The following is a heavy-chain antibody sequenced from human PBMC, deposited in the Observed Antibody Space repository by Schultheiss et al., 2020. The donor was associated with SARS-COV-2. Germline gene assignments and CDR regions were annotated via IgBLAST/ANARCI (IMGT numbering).Heavy chain of an antibody. V-gene: IGHV1-2*06. Sequence: ASVKVSCKTSGYTFSNYYMHWVRQAPGQGLEWMGRINPNSGGTNYAQKLQGRVTMTTDTSTSTAYMELSSLRSEDTAVYYCAKLAAAGTYYYYGMDVWGQGTTVTVSS. J-gene: IGHJ6*02. CDR3: AKLAAAGTYYYYGMDV. D-gene: IGHD6-19*01. CDR2: INPNSGGT. CDR1: GYTFSNYY.